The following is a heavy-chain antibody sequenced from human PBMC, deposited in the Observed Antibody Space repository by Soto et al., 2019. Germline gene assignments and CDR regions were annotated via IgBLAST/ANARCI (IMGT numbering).Heavy chain of an antibody. CDR1: RFTFSNYG. CDR3: AKDHGIVVPAANYYHHALDV. J-gene: IGHJ6*02. CDR2: LSDDGSNE. D-gene: IGHD2-2*01. V-gene: IGHV3-30*18. Sequence: PGGSLRLSCAASRFTFSNYGMHWVRQAPGKGLEWLALLSDDGSNEYYADSVKGRFTISRDNSKNTLYLEMNSLRAEDSAVYYFAKDHGIVVPAANYYHHALDVWGQGTTVTVSS.